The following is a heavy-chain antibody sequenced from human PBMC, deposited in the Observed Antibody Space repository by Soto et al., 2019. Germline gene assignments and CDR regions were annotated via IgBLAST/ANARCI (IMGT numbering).Heavy chain of an antibody. Sequence: ASVKVSCKVSGYTLTELSMHWVRQAPGKGLEWMGGFDPEDGETIYAQKFQGRVTMTEDTSTDTAYMELSSLRSEDTAVYYCATNRGLNYGPGKFDPWGQGTLVTVSS. J-gene: IGHJ5*02. CDR3: ATNRGLNYGPGKFDP. CDR2: FDPEDGET. V-gene: IGHV1-24*01. D-gene: IGHD3-10*01. CDR1: GYTLTELS.